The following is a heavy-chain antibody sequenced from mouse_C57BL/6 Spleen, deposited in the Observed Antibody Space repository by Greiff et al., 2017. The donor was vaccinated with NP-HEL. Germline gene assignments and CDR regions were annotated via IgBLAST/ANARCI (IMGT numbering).Heavy chain of an antibody. D-gene: IGHD2-4*01. CDR3: ARLIYYDYSFAY. CDR1: GYTFTSYW. J-gene: IGHJ3*01. Sequence: QVQLQQPGAELVKPGASVKLSCKASGYTFTSYWMHWVKQRPGQGLEWIGMIHPNSGSTNYNEKFKSKATLTVDKSSSTAYMQLSSLTSEDSAVYYCARLIYYDYSFAYWGQGTLVTVSA. V-gene: IGHV1-64*01. CDR2: IHPNSGST.